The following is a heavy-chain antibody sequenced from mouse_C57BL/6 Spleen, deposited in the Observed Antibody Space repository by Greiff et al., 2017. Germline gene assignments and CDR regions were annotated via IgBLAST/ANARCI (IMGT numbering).Heavy chain of an antibody. D-gene: IGHD1-1*01. Sequence: VQLQQSGPELVKPGASVKISCKASGYSFTSYYIHWVKQRPGQGLEWIGWIYPGSGNTKYNEKFKGKATLTADTSSSTAYMQLSSLTSEDSAVYYCARGSYYGSTYSFAYWGQGTLVTVSA. J-gene: IGHJ3*01. CDR1: GYSFTSYY. CDR3: ARGSYYGSTYSFAY. V-gene: IGHV1-66*01. CDR2: IYPGSGNT.